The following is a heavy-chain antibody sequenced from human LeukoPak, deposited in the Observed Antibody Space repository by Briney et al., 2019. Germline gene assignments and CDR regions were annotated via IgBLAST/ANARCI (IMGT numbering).Heavy chain of an antibody. CDR3: AIRYGSGEKYYYYYYMDV. J-gene: IGHJ6*03. CDR2: MNPNSGNT. Sequence: ASVKVSCKASGYTFTSYDINWVRQATGQGLEWMGWMNPNSGNTGYAQKFQGRVTLTRNTSISTAYMELSSLRSEDTAVYYCAIRYGSGEKYYYYYYMDVWGKGTTVTVSS. D-gene: IGHD3-10*01. V-gene: IGHV1-8*01. CDR1: GYTFTSYD.